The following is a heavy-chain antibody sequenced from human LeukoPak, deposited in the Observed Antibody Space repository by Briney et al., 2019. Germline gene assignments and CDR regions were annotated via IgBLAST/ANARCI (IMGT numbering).Heavy chain of an antibody. D-gene: IGHD1-1*01. CDR1: GLTFSSYG. V-gene: IGHV3-23*05. CDR2: ISGRGTTT. J-gene: IGHJ4*02. Sequence: GGSLRLSCVASGLTFSSYGMSWVRQAPGKGLEWVSSISGRGTTTFYADSVTGRFTISRDNSKNTVYLQLNNLRVEDTAVYYCAKLEDWGQGTLVTVSS. CDR3: AKLED.